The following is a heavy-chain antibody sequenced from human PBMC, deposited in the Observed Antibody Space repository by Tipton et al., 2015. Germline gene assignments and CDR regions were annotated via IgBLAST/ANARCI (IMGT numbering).Heavy chain of an antibody. CDR3: AKGPGYYSYYGVDV. J-gene: IGHJ6*02. V-gene: IGHV1-69*06. CDR1: GGTFRSYA. Sequence: QSGPEVKKPGSSVRVSCKASGGTFRSYAINWVRQAPGQGLEWMGGIIPPFPTTNYAQKFQDKVTLTADKSTTTVYMKLSSLRSEDTAVYYCAKGPGYYSYYGVDVWGQGTTVTVSS. CDR2: IIPPFPTT.